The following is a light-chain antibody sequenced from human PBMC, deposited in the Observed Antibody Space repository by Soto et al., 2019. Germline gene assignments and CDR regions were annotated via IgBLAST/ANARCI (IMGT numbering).Light chain of an antibody. CDR3: QQYNSYPYT. J-gene: IGKJ2*01. CDR1: QSISSW. V-gene: IGKV1-5*03. CDR2: KAS. Sequence: DIQMTQSPSTLSASVGDRVTITCRASQSISSWLAWYQQKPGKAPKLLIYKASSLESGVPSRFSGSGSGTEFTLTISSLQPDDFATYYCQQYNSYPYTFGQGTKLETK.